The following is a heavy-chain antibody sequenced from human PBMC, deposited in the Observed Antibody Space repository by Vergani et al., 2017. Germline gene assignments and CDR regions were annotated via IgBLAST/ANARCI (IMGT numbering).Heavy chain of an antibody. CDR3: AREGRSMVRGVIIRGWFDP. Sequence: QVQLQQWGAGLLKPSETLSLTCAVYGGSFSGYYWSWIRQPPGKGLEWIGEINHSGSTNHNPSRKSRVTISVDTSKNQFSLKLSSVTAADTAVYYCAREGRSMVRGVIIRGWFDPWGQGTLVTVSS. J-gene: IGHJ5*02. CDR1: GGSFSGYY. CDR2: INHSGST. V-gene: IGHV4-34*01. D-gene: IGHD3-10*01.